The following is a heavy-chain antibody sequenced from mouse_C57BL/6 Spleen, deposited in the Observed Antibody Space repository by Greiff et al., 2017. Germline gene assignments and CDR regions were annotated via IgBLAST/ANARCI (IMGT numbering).Heavy chain of an antibody. Sequence: EVQRVESGGGLVQPKGSLKLSCAASGFSFNTYAMNWVRQAPGKGLEWVARIRSKSNNYATYYADSVKDRFTISRDDSESMLYMQMNNLKTEDTAMYYCVGVYYDYGEGVMDYWGQGTSVTVSS. CDR3: VGVYYDYGEGVMDY. CDR2: IRSKSNNYAT. V-gene: IGHV10-1*01. J-gene: IGHJ4*01. D-gene: IGHD2-4*01. CDR1: GFSFNTYA.